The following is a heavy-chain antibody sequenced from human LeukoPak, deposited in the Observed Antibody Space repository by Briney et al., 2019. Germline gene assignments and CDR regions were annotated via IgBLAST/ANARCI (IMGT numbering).Heavy chain of an antibody. J-gene: IGHJ3*02. D-gene: IGHD6-6*01. CDR3: ARAPNPPVEYSSSSYAFDI. CDR1: GFTFSDYS. CDR2: ISGSSAFI. V-gene: IGHV3-21*04. Sequence: GGSLRLSCAASGFTFSDYSMNWVRQAPGKGLEWVSSISGSSAFIHYADSVKGRFTISRDNSKNTLYLQMNSLRAEDTAVYYCARAPNPPVEYSSSSYAFDIWGQGTMVTVSS.